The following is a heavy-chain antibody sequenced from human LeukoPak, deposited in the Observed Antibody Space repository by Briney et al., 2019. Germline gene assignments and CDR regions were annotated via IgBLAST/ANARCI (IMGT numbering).Heavy chain of an antibody. V-gene: IGHV3-48*03. CDR2: ISSSGSTI. CDR1: GFTFSSYE. Sequence: GGTLRLSCAASGFTFSSYEMNWVRQAPGKGLEWVSYISSSGSTIYYADSVKGRFTISRDNAKNSLYLQMNSLRAEDTAVYYCAVATIKDYFDYWGQGTLVTVSS. D-gene: IGHD5-24*01. CDR3: AVATIKDYFDY. J-gene: IGHJ4*02.